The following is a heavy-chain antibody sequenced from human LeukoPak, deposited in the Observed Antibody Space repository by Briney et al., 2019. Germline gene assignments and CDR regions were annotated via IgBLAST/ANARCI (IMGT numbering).Heavy chain of an antibody. CDR3: ARDHPAWAISIDS. CDR1: GFTFTTYW. V-gene: IGHV3-7*04. J-gene: IGHJ4*02. CDR2: INPDGSEK. D-gene: IGHD3-9*01. Sequence: QPGGSLRLSCAASGFTFTTYWMSWVRQAPDKGLEWVANINPDGSEKYYVASVKGRFTISRDNAKNSLYLQMNSLRADDTAVYYCARDHPAWAISIDSWGLGTLVTFSP.